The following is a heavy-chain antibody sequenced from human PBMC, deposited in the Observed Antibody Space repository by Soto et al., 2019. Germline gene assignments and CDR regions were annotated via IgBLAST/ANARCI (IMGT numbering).Heavy chain of an antibody. D-gene: IGHD6-6*01. CDR1: GFTFSSYA. CDR2: IWYDGSNK. J-gene: IGHJ3*02. CDR3: AREGDSSSFWGVHAFDI. Sequence: PGGSLRLSCAASGFTFSSYAMSWVRQAPGKGLGWVAVIWYDGSNKYYADSVKGRFTISRDNSKNTLYLQMNSLRAEDTAVYYCAREGDSSSFWGVHAFDIWGQGTMVTVSS. V-gene: IGHV3-33*08.